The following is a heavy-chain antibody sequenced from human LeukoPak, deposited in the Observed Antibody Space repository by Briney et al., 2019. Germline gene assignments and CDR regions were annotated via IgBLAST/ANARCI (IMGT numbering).Heavy chain of an antibody. J-gene: IGHJ4*02. CDR1: GFTFSSYD. CDR3: AVVAATRESYYFDY. D-gene: IGHD2-15*01. Sequence: GGSMRLSCAASGFTFSSYDMSWVRQAPGKGLEWVSAISGSGGSTYYADSAKGRFTISRDNSKNTLYLQMNSLRAEDTAVYYCAVVAATRESYYFDYWGQGTLVTVSS. V-gene: IGHV3-23*01. CDR2: ISGSGGST.